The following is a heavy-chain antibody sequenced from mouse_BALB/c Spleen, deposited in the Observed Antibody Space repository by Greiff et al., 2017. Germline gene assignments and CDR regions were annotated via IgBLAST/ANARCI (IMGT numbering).Heavy chain of an antibody. J-gene: IGHJ2*01. V-gene: IGHV5-6-5*01. CDR3: ARREILLGFDY. CDR1: GFTFSSYA. CDR2: ISSGGST. D-gene: IGHD1-1*01. Sequence: EVMLVESGGGLVKPGGSLKLSCAASGFTFSSYAMSWVRQTPEKRLEWVASISSGGSTYYPDSVKGRFTISRDNARNILYLQMSSLRSEDTAMYYCARREILLGFDYWGQGTTLTVSS.